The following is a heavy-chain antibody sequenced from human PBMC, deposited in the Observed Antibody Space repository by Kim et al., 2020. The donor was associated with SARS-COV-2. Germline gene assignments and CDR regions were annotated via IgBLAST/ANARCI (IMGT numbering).Heavy chain of an antibody. CDR3: TVGATKGYFDY. V-gene: IGHV3-74*01. J-gene: IGHJ4*02. Sequence: GGSLRLSCAASGFTFSSYWMHWVRQAPGKGLVWVSRINSDGSSTSYADSVKGRFTISRDNAKNTLYLQMNSLRAEDTAVYYCTVGATKGYFDYWGQGTLVTVSS. CDR2: INSDGSST. D-gene: IGHD1-26*01. CDR1: GFTFSSYW.